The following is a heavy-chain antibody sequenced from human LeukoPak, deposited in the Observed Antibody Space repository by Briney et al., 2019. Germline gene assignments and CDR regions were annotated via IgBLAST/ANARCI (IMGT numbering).Heavy chain of an antibody. Sequence: GALVNVSCKASGYTFTSDYMHWGRQAPGQGLEWMGIINPSGGSTSYAQKFQGRVTMTRDTSTSTVYMELSSLRSEDTAVYYCARDRPAAENWFDPWGQGTLVTVSS. J-gene: IGHJ5*02. CDR1: GYTFTSDY. D-gene: IGHD2-2*01. V-gene: IGHV1-46*01. CDR3: ARDRPAAENWFDP. CDR2: INPSGGST.